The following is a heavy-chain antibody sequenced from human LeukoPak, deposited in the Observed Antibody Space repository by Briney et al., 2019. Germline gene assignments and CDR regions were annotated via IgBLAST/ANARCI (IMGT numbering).Heavy chain of an antibody. V-gene: IGHV4-39*07. J-gene: IGHJ4*02. D-gene: IGHD4-17*01. CDR1: GGSISSSSYY. CDR3: ARERGHGALDY. Sequence: SETLSLTCTVSGGSISSSSYYWGWIRQPPGKGLEWIGSIYTSGSTNYNPSLKSRVTMSVDTSKNQFSLKLSSVTAADTAVYYCARERGHGALDYWGQGTLVTVSS. CDR2: IYTSGST.